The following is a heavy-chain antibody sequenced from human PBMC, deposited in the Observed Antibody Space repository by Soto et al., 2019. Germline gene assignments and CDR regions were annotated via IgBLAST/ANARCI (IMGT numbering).Heavy chain of an antibody. V-gene: IGHV5-10-1*01. Sequence: PGESLKISCKGSGYSFTSYWISWVRQMPGKGMEWMGRIDPSDSYTNYSPSFQGHVTISADKSISTAYLQWSSLKASDTAMYYCARRKIAAAADNWFDPWGQGTLVTVSS. D-gene: IGHD6-13*01. J-gene: IGHJ5*02. CDR1: GYSFTSYW. CDR2: IDPSDSYT. CDR3: ARRKIAAAADNWFDP.